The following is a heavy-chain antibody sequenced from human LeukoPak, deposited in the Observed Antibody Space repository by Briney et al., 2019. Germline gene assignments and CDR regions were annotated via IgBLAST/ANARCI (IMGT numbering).Heavy chain of an antibody. Sequence: GGSLRLSCSASGCTFSYYWMHWVRQAPGKGLVWVSRINSVGSSTSYADSVKGRFTISRGNAKNTLYLQMNSLRAEDTAVYYCARERTSGWDAFDTWGQGTLVTVSS. CDR1: GCTFSYYW. CDR2: INSVGSST. V-gene: IGHV3-74*01. D-gene: IGHD6-19*01. CDR3: ARERTSGWDAFDT. J-gene: IGHJ5*02.